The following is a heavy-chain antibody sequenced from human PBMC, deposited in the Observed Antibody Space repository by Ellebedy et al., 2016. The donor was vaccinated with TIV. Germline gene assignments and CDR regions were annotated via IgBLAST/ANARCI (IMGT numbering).Heavy chain of an antibody. D-gene: IGHD6-19*01. V-gene: IGHV3-23*01. CDR2: ISGNGGRA. CDR3: AKDASSGWFEAFDI. J-gene: IGHJ3*02. CDR1: GFTFSSYA. Sequence: GESLKISCAASGFTFSSYAMHWVRQPPGKGLQWVSAISGNGGRAYYSDSVQGRFTISRANSKNTLSLQMYSLTAEDTAVYYCAKDASSGWFEAFDIWGQGTVVTVSS.